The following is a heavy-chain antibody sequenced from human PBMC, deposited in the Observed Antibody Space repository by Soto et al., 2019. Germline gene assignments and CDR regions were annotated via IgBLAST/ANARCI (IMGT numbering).Heavy chain of an antibody. CDR2: ISVSGCNT. CDR1: GLTFSDYA. J-gene: IGHJ4*02. V-gene: IGHV3-23*01. CDR3: AKDRYVQVAADVDY. Sequence: EVQLLESGGDLAQPVGYLRLSCAASGLTFSDYAMTWVIQAPGNGLEWVSAISVSGCNTYYSDSVKGRFTISKDNSRNTLFLEMNSMRAEDTAVYYCAKDRYVQVAADVDYWGLGTLVTVSS. D-gene: IGHD6-19*01.